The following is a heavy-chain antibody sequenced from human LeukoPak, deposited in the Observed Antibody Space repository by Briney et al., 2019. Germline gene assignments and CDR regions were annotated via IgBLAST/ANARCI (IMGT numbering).Heavy chain of an antibody. V-gene: IGHV3-23*01. CDR3: AKVPGDHIGSGRSGY. Sequence: GGSLRLSCAASGFTFSTHGMHWVRQAPGKGLEWVSGMSGSGDHIYYADSVKGRFTISRDNSRDTLYLQMNRLRAEDTAIYYCAKVPGDHIGSGRSGYWGQGTLVTVSS. CDR2: MSGSGDHI. CDR1: GFTFSTHG. D-gene: IGHD3-10*01. J-gene: IGHJ4*02.